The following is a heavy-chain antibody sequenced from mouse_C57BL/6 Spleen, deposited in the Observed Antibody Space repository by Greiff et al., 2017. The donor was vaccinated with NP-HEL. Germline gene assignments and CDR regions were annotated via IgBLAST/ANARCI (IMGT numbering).Heavy chain of an antibody. CDR3: ARPTGTRYFDV. V-gene: IGHV5-17*01. CDR1: GFTFSDYG. Sequence: EVQLVESGGGLVKPGGSLKLSCAASGFTFSDYGMHWVRQAPEQGLEWVAYISSGSSTIYYADTVKGRFTISRDNAKNTLFLQMTSLRSEDTAMYYCARPTGTRYFDVWGTGTTVTVSS. J-gene: IGHJ1*03. D-gene: IGHD4-1*01. CDR2: ISSGSSTI.